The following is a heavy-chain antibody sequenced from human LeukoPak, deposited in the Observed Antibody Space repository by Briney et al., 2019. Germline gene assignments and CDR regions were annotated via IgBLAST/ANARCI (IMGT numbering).Heavy chain of an antibody. J-gene: IGHJ4*02. CDR3: AKDSPATGVVPAAMEADY. V-gene: IGHV3-30*18. D-gene: IGHD2-2*01. CDR1: GFTFSGYG. CDR2: ISYDGSNK. Sequence: GGSLRLSCAASGFTFSGYGMHWVRQAPGKGLEWVAVISYDGSNKYYADSVKGRFTISRDNSKNTLYLQMNSLRAEDTAVYYCAKDSPATGVVPAAMEADYWGQGTLVTVSS.